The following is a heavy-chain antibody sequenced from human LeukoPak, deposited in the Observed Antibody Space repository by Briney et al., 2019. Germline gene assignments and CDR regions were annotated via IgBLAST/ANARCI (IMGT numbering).Heavy chain of an antibody. CDR1: GFTFRDYW. CDR3: AREKRYDDFDY. D-gene: IGHD5-12*01. V-gene: IGHV3-74*01. J-gene: IGHJ4*02. Sequence: GGSLRLSCAASGFTFRDYWMHWVRQAPGKGLVWVSRINGDGSRTGYADSVKGRITISRDNAKNTLHLQMNSLRAEDTAVYYCAREKRYDDFDYWGQGTLVTVSS. CDR2: INGDGSRT.